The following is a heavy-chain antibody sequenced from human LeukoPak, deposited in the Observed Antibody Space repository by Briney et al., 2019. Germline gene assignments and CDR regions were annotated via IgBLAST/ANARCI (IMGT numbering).Heavy chain of an antibody. D-gene: IGHD5-24*01. Sequence: PSETLSLTCAVYGGSFSGYYWSWIRQPPGKGLEWIGSIYYSGSTYYNPSLKSRVTISVDTSKNQFSLKLSSVTAADTAVYYCARPGRWTDAFDIWGQGTMVTVSS. CDR3: ARPGRWTDAFDI. CDR1: GGSFSGYY. J-gene: IGHJ3*02. CDR2: IYYSGST. V-gene: IGHV4-34*01.